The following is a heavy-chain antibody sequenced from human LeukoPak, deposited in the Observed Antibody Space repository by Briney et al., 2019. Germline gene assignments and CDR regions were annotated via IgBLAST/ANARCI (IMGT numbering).Heavy chain of an antibody. Sequence: GASVKVSCKASGYTFTSYYMHWVRQAPGQGLEWMGIINPSGGSTSYAQKFQGRVTMTRDTSTSTVYMELSSLRSEDTAVYYCAKMEEGYGSGIHWGQGTLVTVSS. CDR2: INPSGGST. V-gene: IGHV1-46*01. CDR1: GYTFTSYY. D-gene: IGHD3-10*01. J-gene: IGHJ4*02. CDR3: AKMEEGYGSGIH.